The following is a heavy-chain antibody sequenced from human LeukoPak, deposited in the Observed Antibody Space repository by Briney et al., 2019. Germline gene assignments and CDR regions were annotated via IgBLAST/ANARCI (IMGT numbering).Heavy chain of an antibody. Sequence: TGGSLRLSCAASGFTFDDYAMHWVRAAPGKGLGWGSGISWNSGRKGYADSVKGRFTISRDNAKNSLYLQMNSLRLEDTAFYYCAKDRYFWSGSFDFWGQGTLVTVSS. D-gene: IGHD3-3*01. J-gene: IGHJ4*02. CDR1: GFTFDDYA. V-gene: IGHV3-9*01. CDR2: ISWNSGRK. CDR3: AKDRYFWSGSFDF.